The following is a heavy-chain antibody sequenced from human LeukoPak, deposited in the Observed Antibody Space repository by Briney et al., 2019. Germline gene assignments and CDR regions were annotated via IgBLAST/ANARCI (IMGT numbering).Heavy chain of an antibody. Sequence: QRGGSLRLSCAASGFTFSSYGMHWVRQAPGKGLEWVAVISYDGSNKYYADSVKGRFTISRDNSKNTLYLQMNSLRAEDTAVYYCATGAEYFQHWGQGTLVTVSS. CDR2: ISYDGSNK. V-gene: IGHV3-30*03. CDR3: ATGAEYFQH. J-gene: IGHJ1*01. CDR1: GFTFSSYG.